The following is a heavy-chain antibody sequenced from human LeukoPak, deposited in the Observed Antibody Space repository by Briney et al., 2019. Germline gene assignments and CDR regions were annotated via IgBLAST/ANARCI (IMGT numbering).Heavy chain of an antibody. D-gene: IGHD3-16*01. CDR2: ISYDGSNK. J-gene: IGHJ4*02. CDR3: AKDLGDSTTRATNFDY. V-gene: IGHV3-30*18. Sequence: PGRSLRLSCAASGFTFNRHGMHWVRQAPGKGLEWVAVISYDGSNKYYADSVKGRFTISRDNSKNTLYLQMNSLRAEDTAVYYCAKDLGDSTTRATNFDYWGQGTLVTVSS. CDR1: GFTFNRHG.